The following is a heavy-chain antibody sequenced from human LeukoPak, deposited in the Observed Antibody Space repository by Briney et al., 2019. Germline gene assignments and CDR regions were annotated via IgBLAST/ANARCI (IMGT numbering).Heavy chain of an antibody. J-gene: IGHJ4*02. V-gene: IGHV4-31*11. CDR1: GGSFSGYY. Sequence: SETLSLTCAVYGGSFSGYYWSWIRQHPGKGLEWIGYIYYSGSTYYNPSLKSRVTISVDTSKNQFSLKLSSVTAADTAVYYCAVALGEQRFDYWGQGTLVTVSS. CDR2: IYYSGST. CDR3: AVALGEQRFDY. D-gene: IGHD3-16*01.